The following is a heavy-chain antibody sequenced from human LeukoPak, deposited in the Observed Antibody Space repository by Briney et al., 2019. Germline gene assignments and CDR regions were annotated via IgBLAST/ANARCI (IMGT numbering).Heavy chain of an antibody. D-gene: IGHD5-18*01. Sequence: TGGSLRLSCAASGFTFSSYAMNWVRQAPGKGLEWVSSLSDGGHSSFYADSVKGRSTIYRDDSQNILYLQMNNLSGDDTALYYCVSSPLGFNYGYVYWGQGTLVTVSS. CDR2: LSDGGHSS. CDR1: GFTFSSYA. J-gene: IGHJ4*02. CDR3: VSSPLGFNYGYVY. V-gene: IGHV3-23*01.